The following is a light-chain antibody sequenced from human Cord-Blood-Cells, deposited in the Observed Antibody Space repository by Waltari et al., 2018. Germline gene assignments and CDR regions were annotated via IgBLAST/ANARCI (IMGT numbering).Light chain of an antibody. CDR2: SNN. J-gene: IGLJ1*01. CDR1: SSNIGSNT. Sequence: QSVLTQPPSASGTPGQRVTISCSGSSSNIGSNTVNWYQQLPGTAPKLLIYSNNRRPSGVADRFSGSKSGTSASLAISGLQSEDEADYYCAAWDDSLNGPYVFGTGTKVTVL. V-gene: IGLV1-44*01. CDR3: AAWDDSLNGPYV.